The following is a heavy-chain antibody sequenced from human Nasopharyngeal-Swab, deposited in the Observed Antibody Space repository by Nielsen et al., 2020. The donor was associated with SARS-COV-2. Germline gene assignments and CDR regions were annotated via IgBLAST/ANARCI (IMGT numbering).Heavy chain of an antibody. D-gene: IGHD3-10*01. V-gene: IGHV4-59*08. Sequence: LRLSCTVSGGSISSYYWSWIRQPPGKGLEWIGYIYYSGSTNYNPSLKSRVTISVDTSKNQFSLKLSSVTAADTAVYYCARSGEYPYYYYYMDVWGKGTTVTVSS. CDR2: IYYSGST. CDR1: GGSISSYY. CDR3: ARSGEYPYYYYYMDV. J-gene: IGHJ6*03.